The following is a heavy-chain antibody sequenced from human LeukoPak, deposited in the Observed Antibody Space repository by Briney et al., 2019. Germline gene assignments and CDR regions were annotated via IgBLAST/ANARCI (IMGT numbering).Heavy chain of an antibody. CDR1: GVSISSYY. Sequence: PSETLSLTCTVSGVSISSYYWNWIRQPAGKGLEWIGRIYTSGSTNFNPSLKSRVTMSVDTSQNQFSLKLSSVTAADTAVYYCARGGVVPQPGYFQHWGQGTLVTVSS. J-gene: IGHJ1*01. V-gene: IGHV4-4*07. D-gene: IGHD3-3*01. CDR2: IYTSGST. CDR3: ARGGVVPQPGYFQH.